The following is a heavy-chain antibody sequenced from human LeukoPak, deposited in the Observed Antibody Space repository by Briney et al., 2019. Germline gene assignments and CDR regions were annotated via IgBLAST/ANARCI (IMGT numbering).Heavy chain of an antibody. Sequence: GGSLRLSCAASGFSFSNYVMNWVRQAPGKGLEWVSAISVTDGNTYYGDSVEGRFTISRDNAMNSLYLQMNSLRAEDTAIYYCARSLPYGTTRYGRSDFWGQGTLVTVSS. V-gene: IGHV3-23*01. CDR1: GFSFSNYV. D-gene: IGHD6-13*01. CDR2: ISVTDGNT. J-gene: IGHJ4*02. CDR3: ARSLPYGTTRYGRSDF.